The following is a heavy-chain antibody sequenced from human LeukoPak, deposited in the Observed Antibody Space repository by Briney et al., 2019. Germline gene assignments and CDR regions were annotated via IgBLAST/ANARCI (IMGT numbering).Heavy chain of an antibody. CDR2: ISSSSSYI. D-gene: IGHD6-13*01. CDR3: ARVHPVRGSTWTGDY. CDR1: GFTFISYS. Sequence: GGSLRLSCAASGFTFISYSMNWVRQAPGRGLEWVSSISSSSSYIYYADSVKGRFTISRDNAKNSLYLQMNSLRAEDTAVYYCARVHPVRGSTWTGDYWGQGTLVTVSS. V-gene: IGHV3-21*01. J-gene: IGHJ4*02.